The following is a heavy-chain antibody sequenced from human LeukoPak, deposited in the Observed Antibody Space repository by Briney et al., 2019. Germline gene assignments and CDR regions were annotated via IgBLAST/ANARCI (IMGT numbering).Heavy chain of an antibody. CDR2: IYSGGST. J-gene: IGHJ4*02. D-gene: IGHD3-10*01. CDR3: ARVYVVVPAAMGTYYYGSGSYSLDY. V-gene: IGHV3-66*02. Sequence: PGGSLRLSCAASGFTVSSNYMSWVRQAPGKGLEWVSVIYSGGSTYYADSVKGRFTISRDNSKNTLYLQMNSLRAEDTAVYYCARVYVVVPAAMGTYYYGSGSYSLDYWGQGTLVTVSS. CDR1: GFTVSSNY.